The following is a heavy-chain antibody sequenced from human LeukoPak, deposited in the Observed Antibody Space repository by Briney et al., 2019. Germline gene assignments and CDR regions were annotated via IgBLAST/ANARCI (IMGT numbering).Heavy chain of an antibody. CDR3: ARGSSSWPYYLDY. V-gene: IGHV1-3*01. CDR2: INAGNGDT. Sequence: ASVKVSCKASGYTFTGHAMHWVRQAPGQRLEWMGWINAGNGDTKYSQKFQGRVTITGDTSASAAYMELTSLRSEDAAVYYCARGSSSWPYYLDYWGQGTLDTVSS. D-gene: IGHD6-13*01. J-gene: IGHJ4*02. CDR1: GYTFTGHA.